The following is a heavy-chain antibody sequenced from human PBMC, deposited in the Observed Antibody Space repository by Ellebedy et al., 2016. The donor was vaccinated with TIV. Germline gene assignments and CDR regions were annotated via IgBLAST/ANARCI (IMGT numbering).Heavy chain of an antibody. CDR2: ISGSGYNT. V-gene: IGHV3-23*01. Sequence: GGSLRLXXATSGFTFSNYAMSWVRQAPGKGLEWVSLISGSGYNTYYADSVKGRFTISRDNSKNTVYLQMNSLRAEDTAVYYCAKVSMGGSGFYFDFWGQGTLVTVSS. CDR1: GFTFSNYA. D-gene: IGHD2-15*01. J-gene: IGHJ4*02. CDR3: AKVSMGGSGFYFDF.